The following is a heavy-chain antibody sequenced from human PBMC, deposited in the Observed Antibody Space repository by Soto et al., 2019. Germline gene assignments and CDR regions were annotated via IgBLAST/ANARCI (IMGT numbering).Heavy chain of an antibody. Sequence: EVQLLESGGGLVQPGGSLRLSCAASGFTFSSYAMSWVRQAPGKGLGWVSTISDSGGSTYYADSVKGRFTISRDNSKKTLYLQLTSLRAEDTAVYYCAKGGSTVTTNWGQGTLVTVSS. V-gene: IGHV3-23*01. CDR1: GFTFSSYA. D-gene: IGHD4-17*01. J-gene: IGHJ4*02. CDR3: AKGGSTVTTN. CDR2: ISDSGGST.